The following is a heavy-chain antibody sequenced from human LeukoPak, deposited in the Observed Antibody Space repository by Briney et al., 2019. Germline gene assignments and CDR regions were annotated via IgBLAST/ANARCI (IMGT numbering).Heavy chain of an antibody. CDR3: AREPPIVGYGMDV. D-gene: IGHD2-15*01. CDR1: GGSISSSNW. Sequence: PSETLSLTCAVSGGSISSSNWWSWVRQPPGKGLEWIGEIYHSGSTNYNPSLKSRVTISVDKSKNQFSLKRSSVTAADTAVYYCAREPPIVGYGMDVWGKGTTVTVFS. J-gene: IGHJ6*04. CDR2: IYHSGST. V-gene: IGHV4-4*02.